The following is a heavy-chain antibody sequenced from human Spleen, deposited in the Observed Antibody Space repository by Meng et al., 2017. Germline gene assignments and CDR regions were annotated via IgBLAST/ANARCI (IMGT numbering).Heavy chain of an antibody. D-gene: IGHD3-10*01. CDR1: GFAFSSYT. J-gene: IGHJ4*02. CDR2: IWYDGSNK. Sequence: GESLKISCAASGFAFSSYTMNWVRQAPGKGLEWVAVIWYDGSNKYYADSVKGRFTISRDNSKNTLYLQMNSLRAEDTAVYYCARGYYYGSGSYLYFDYWGQGTLVTVSS. V-gene: IGHV3-33*08. CDR3: ARGYYYGSGSYLYFDY.